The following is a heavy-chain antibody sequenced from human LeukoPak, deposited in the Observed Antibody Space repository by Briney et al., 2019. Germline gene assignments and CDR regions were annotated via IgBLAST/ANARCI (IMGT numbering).Heavy chain of an antibody. J-gene: IGHJ4*02. CDR3: AKVSGYYFDSGGYYYFDY. CDR1: GFTFSSYS. D-gene: IGHD3-22*01. Sequence: PGGSLRLSCAASGFTFSSYSMGWVRQAPGKGLEWVSGISSSGGNTYYADSVKGRFTISRENSKNTLSLQMNSLRAEDTAVYYCAKVSGYYFDSGGYYYFDYWGQGTLVTVSS. V-gene: IGHV3-23*01. CDR2: ISSSGGNT.